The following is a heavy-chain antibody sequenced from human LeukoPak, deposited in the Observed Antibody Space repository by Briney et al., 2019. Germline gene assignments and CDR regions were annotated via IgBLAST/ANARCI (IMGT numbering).Heavy chain of an antibody. D-gene: IGHD3-10*01. CDR1: GFTFSTYA. CDR3: AKDTYGSGTYGYFDY. V-gene: IGHV3-23*01. CDR2: ISGSGYYT. Sequence: GGSLRLSCAASGFTFSTYAMSWVRQAPGKGLEWVSTISGSGYYTSYADSVKGRSTISRDNSKNTLYLQLISLGAEDTAVYYCAKDTYGSGTYGYFDYWGQGTLVTVSS. J-gene: IGHJ4*02.